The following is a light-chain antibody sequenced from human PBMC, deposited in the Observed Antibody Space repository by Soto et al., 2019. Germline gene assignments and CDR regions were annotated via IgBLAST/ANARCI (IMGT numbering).Light chain of an antibody. V-gene: IGKV3-15*01. CDR3: QQYGSSPEWT. Sequence: EIVMTQSPATLSVSPGERATLSCRASQSVSIKLAWYQQKLGQAPRLLIYDTSTRATGIPARFSGSGSGTDFTLTISRLEPEDFAVYYCQQYGSSPEWTFGQGTKVDIK. CDR1: QSVSIK. J-gene: IGKJ1*01. CDR2: DTS.